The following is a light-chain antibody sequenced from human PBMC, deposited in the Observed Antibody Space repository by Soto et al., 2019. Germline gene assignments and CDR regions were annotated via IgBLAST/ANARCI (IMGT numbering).Light chain of an antibody. J-gene: IGLJ3*02. CDR1: SSNIGAGYD. CDR3: QSYDSSLSGWV. Sequence: QSVLTHPPSVSGAPGQRVTISCPGSSSNIGAGYDVHWYQQLPGTAPKLLIYGNSNRPSGVPDRFSGSKSGTSASLAITGLQAEDEADYYCQSYDSSLSGWVFGGGTKLTV. CDR2: GNS. V-gene: IGLV1-40*01.